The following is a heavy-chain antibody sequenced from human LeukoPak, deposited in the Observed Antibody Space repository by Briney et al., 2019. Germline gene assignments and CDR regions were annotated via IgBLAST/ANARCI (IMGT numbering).Heavy chain of an antibody. J-gene: IGHJ4*02. V-gene: IGHV4-59*11. CDR2: IYYSGST. CDR3: ARAYTSWSFDY. D-gene: IGHD2-2*02. Sequence: SETLSLTCTVSGGSIRSHYWSWIRQPPGKGLEWIGYIYYSGSTNYNPSLKSRVTISVDTSKNQFSLKLSSVTAADTAVYYCARAYTSWSFDYWGQGTLVTVSS. CDR1: GGSIRSHY.